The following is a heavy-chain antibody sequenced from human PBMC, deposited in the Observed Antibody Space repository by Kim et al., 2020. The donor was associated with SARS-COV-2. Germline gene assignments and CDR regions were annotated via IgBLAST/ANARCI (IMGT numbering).Heavy chain of an antibody. J-gene: IGHJ6*02. CDR3: AIVPCGGDCWVRLGYYGMDV. CDR1: GGTFSNHA. D-gene: IGHD2-21*02. Sequence: SVKVSCKASGGTFSNHAITWVRQAPGQGLEWMGGIIPIFGTTNHAQKFQGRVTITADEFTSTAYMELSRLRSGDTAVYYCAIVPCGGDCWVRLGYYGMDVWGQGTTVTVSS. V-gene: IGHV1-69*13. CDR2: IIPIFGTT.